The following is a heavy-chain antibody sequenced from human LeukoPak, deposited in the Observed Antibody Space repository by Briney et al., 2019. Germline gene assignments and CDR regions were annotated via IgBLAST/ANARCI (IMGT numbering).Heavy chain of an antibody. V-gene: IGHV4-39*01. J-gene: IGHJ3*02. CDR3: ARRPPALGAFDI. CDR1: GGSISRSSYY. CDR2: IYYSDSGTM. Sequence: SETLSLTCTVSGGSISRSSYYWGWLRQSPGKGLEWIESIYYSDSGTMYYNPSLKSRVTMSADTSKNQFSLRVSSVTAADTAVYYCARRPPALGAFDIWGQGTMVSVSS.